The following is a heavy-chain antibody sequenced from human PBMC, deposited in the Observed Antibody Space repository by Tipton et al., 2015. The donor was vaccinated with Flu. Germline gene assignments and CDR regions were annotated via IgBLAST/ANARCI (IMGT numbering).Heavy chain of an antibody. Sequence: SLRLSCAASGFSFSDYEMNWVRQAPGKGLEWISYISSSSSTIYYADSVRGRFTISRDNAKNSLYLQMKSLRAEDTAIYYCGRVSLGFCTGGGCYPDYWGQGTLVTVSS. CDR1: GFSFSDYE. V-gene: IGHV3-48*03. J-gene: IGHJ4*02. CDR3: GRVSLGFCTGGGCYPDY. D-gene: IGHD2-15*01. CDR2: ISSSSSTI.